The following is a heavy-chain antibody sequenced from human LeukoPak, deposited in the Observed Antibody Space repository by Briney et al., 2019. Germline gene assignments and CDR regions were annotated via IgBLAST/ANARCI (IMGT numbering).Heavy chain of an antibody. J-gene: IGHJ4*02. CDR2: ISYDGSNK. D-gene: IGHD2-2*01. CDR1: GFTFSSYA. V-gene: IGHV3-30-3*01. Sequence: GGSLRLSCAASGFTFSSYAMHWVRQAPGKGLEWVAVISYDGSNKYYADSVKGRFTISRDNAKNSLYLQMNSLRAEDTAVYYCARRYCSSTSCTKTRYYFDYWGQGTLVTVSS. CDR3: ARRYCSSTSCTKTRYYFDY.